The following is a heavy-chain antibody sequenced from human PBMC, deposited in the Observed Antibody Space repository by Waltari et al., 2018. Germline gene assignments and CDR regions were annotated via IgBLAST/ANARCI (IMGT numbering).Heavy chain of an antibody. Sequence: EVQLLESGGGLVQPGRPLRLTCVASGFTLSDYAMSWVRQAPGKGLGWGSILSSSVKCKYYADSVKGRFSIARDTSKNTLYLHMSSLRVEDTAVYYCAKLMRDILTGPDYWGQGTLVTVSS. V-gene: IGHV3-23*01. CDR2: LSSSVKCK. CDR1: GFTLSDYA. J-gene: IGHJ4*02. D-gene: IGHD3-9*01. CDR3: AKLMRDILTGPDY.